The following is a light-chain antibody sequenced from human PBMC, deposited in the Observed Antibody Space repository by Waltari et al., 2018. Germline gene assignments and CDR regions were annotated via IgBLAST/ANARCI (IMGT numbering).Light chain of an antibody. CDR2: DIS. V-gene: IGLV7-46*01. Sequence: QAVVTQEPSLTVSPGGTVTLTCASRTGRVTSAHIPYWFQQKPGQAPSTLMYDISNNNSTSPARFSGSLLGGKASLTLSGAQPEEVADYCCFLSDGGSRIFGGGTKRTV. CDR1: TGRVTSAHI. CDR3: FLSDGGSRI. J-gene: IGLJ2*01.